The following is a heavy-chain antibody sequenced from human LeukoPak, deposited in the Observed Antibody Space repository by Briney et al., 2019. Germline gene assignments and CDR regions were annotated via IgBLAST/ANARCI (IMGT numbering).Heavy chain of an antibody. D-gene: IGHD3-22*01. CDR2: INHSGSA. CDR1: GGSFSGYY. V-gene: IGHV4-34*01. CDR3: ARGQTLYSDGGAYYAGGFYYFDN. Sequence: SETLSLTCGVYGGSFSGYYWAWIRQTPGKGLEWIGEINHSGSAKYNPSLKSRVSISVTLPKNQFSLDLNSMTAADTAVYYCARGQTLYSDGGAYYAGGFYYFDNWGQGTLVTVSS. J-gene: IGHJ4*02.